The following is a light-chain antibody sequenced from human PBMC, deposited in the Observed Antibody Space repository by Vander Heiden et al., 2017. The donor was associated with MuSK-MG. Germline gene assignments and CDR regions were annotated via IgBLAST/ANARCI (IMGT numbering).Light chain of an antibody. CDR2: DDS. V-gene: IGLV3-21*02. J-gene: IGLJ1*01. CDR3: QVWDRSSDHPYV. CDR1: NIGSKS. Sequence: SYVLPQPPSVSVAPGQTARITCGGNNIGSKSVHWYQQKPGQAPVLVVYDDSDRPSGIPERFSGSNSGNTATLTISRVDAGDEADYYCQVWDRSSDHPYVFGSGTKVTVL.